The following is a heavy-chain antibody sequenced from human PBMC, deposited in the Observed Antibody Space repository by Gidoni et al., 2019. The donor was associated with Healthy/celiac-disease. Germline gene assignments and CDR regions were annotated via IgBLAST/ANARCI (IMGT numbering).Heavy chain of an antibody. D-gene: IGHD3-9*01. V-gene: IGHV4-59*01. CDR3: ARGHYDILTGYPPPYYYYYGMDV. CDR2: IYYSGST. CDR1: GGSISSYY. Sequence: QVQLQESGPGLVKPSETLSLTCTVSGGSISSYYLSWIRQPPGKGLEWIGYIYYSGSTNYNPSLKSRVTISVDTSKNQFSLKLSSVTAADTAVYYCARGHYDILTGYPPPYYYYYGMDVWGQGTTVTVSS. J-gene: IGHJ6*02.